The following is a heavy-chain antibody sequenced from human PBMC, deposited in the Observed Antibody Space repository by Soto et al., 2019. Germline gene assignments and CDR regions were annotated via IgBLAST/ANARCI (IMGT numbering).Heavy chain of an antibody. D-gene: IGHD2-15*01. CDR3: ARGLSSFLDY. CDR2: TYYRSKWYN. Sequence: TLSLTCVISGDSVSSNSALWNWIRQSPSRGLEWLGRTYYRSKWYNDYAVSVKSRITINPDTSKNQFSLQLNSVTTEDTAVYYSARGLSSFLDYWGQGTLVTVSS. CDR1: GDSVSSNSAL. V-gene: IGHV6-1*01. J-gene: IGHJ4*02.